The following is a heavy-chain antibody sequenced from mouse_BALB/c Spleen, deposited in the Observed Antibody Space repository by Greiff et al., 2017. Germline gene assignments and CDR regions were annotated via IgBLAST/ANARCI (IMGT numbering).Heavy chain of an antibody. CDR2: ISNGGGST. J-gene: IGHJ1*01. D-gene: IGHD1-1*01. Sequence: EVKVVESGGGLVQPGGSLKLSCAASGFTFSSYTMSWVRQTPEKRLEWVAYISNGGGSTYYPDTVKGRFTISRDNAKNTLYLQMSSLKSEDTAMYYCARQGGSSPWYFDVWGAGTTVTVSS. CDR3: ARQGGSSPWYFDV. V-gene: IGHV5-12-2*01. CDR1: GFTFSSYT.